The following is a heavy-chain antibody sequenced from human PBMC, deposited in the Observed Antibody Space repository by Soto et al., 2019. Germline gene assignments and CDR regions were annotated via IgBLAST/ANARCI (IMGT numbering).Heavy chain of an antibody. J-gene: IGHJ6*02. V-gene: IGHV1-46*01. D-gene: IGHD3-3*01. CDR2: INPSGGST. CDR3: ARAQVLRFLEWPPPPRYYYYGMDV. Sequence: ASVKVSCKASGYTFTSYYMHWVRQAPGQGLEWMGIINPSGGSTSYAQKFQGRVTMTRDTSTSTVYMELSSLRSEDTAVYYCARAQVLRFLEWPPPPRYYYYGMDVWGQGTTVTVSS. CDR1: GYTFTSYY.